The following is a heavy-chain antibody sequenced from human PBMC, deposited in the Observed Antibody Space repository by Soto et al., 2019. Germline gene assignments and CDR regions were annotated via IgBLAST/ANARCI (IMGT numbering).Heavy chain of an antibody. Sequence: EVQLVESGGGLVQPGGSLRLSCAASGFTFSSYSMNWVRQAPGKGLEWGSYISSSSSTIYYADSVKGRFTISRDNAKNSLYLQMNSLRAEDTAVYYCARDGSGSYGGDYWGQGTLVTVSS. V-gene: IGHV3-48*01. CDR2: ISSSSSTI. J-gene: IGHJ4*02. D-gene: IGHD1-26*01. CDR1: GFTFSSYS. CDR3: ARDGSGSYGGDY.